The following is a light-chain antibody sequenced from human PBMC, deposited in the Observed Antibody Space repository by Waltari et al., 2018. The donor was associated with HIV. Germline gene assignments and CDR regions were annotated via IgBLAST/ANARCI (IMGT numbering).Light chain of an antibody. CDR2: EVS. CDR1: RSDVGGYNY. CDR3: SSYTSSSTRV. J-gene: IGLJ1*01. V-gene: IGLV2-14*01. Sequence: QSALTQPASVSGSPGQSIPISCTGTRSDVGGYNYVSWYQQHPGKAPKLMIYEVSNRPSGVSNRFSGSKSDNTASLTISGLQAEDEADYYCSSYTSSSTRVFGTGTKVTVL.